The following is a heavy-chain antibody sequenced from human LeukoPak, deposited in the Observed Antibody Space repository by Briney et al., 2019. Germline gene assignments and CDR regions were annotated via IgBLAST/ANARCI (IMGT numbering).Heavy chain of an antibody. CDR1: GYSFTSYW. V-gene: IGHV5-51*01. D-gene: IGHD3-22*01. CDR3: VRGSQIHRYSYDSSGYYYAY. CDR2: IYPGDSGT. J-gene: IGHJ4*02. Sequence: GESLKISCKGSGYSFTSYWIGWVRQMPGKGLEWMGIIYPGDSGTRYSPSFQGQVTISADKSISTAYLQWSSLKASDTAMYYCVRGSQIHRYSYDSSGYYYAYWGQGTLVTVSS.